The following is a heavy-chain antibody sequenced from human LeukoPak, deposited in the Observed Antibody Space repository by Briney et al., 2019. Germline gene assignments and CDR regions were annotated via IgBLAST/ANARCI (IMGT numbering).Heavy chain of an antibody. CDR2: IYYSGSA. D-gene: IGHD5-18*01. V-gene: IGHV4-59*01. J-gene: IGHJ4*02. CDR1: GDFISTYY. CDR3: ARDQGYTYGVGYYFDY. Sequence: PSETLSLTCTVSGDFISTYYWTWIRQPPGKGLEWIGYIYYSGSANYNPSLKGRVTISLDTSKSQFSLKLSSVTAADTAVYYCARDQGYTYGVGYYFDYWGQGTLVTVSA.